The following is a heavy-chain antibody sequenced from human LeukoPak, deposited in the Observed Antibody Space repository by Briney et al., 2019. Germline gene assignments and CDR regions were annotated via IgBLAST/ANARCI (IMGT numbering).Heavy chain of an antibody. J-gene: IGHJ3*02. CDR2: IYTSGNI. Sequence: SQTLSLTCTASGASISSGSYYWSWVRQPAGRGLEWIGRIYTSGNINYNPSLKRRVTISLATSKNQFSLRLSSVTAADTAVYYCARVTSGYYTTGAFDIWGQGTMVTVSS. D-gene: IGHD3-3*01. CDR3: ARVTSGYYTTGAFDI. V-gene: IGHV4-61*02. CDR1: GASISSGSYY.